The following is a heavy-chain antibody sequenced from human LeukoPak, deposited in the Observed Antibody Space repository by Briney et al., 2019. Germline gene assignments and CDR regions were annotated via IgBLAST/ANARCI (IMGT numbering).Heavy chain of an antibody. CDR2: INPNSGGT. Sequence: GASVKVSCKASGYTFTGYYMHWVRQAPGQGLEWMGWINPNSGGTNYAQKFQGRVTMTRDTSISTAYMELSRLRSDDTAVYYCASSQDVAGYNWFDPWGRGTLVTVSS. J-gene: IGHJ5*02. CDR1: GYTFTGYY. D-gene: IGHD6-19*01. V-gene: IGHV1-2*02. CDR3: ASSQDVAGYNWFDP.